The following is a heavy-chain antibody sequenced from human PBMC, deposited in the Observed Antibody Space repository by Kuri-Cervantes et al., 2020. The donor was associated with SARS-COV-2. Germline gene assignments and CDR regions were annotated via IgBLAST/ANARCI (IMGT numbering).Heavy chain of an antibody. CDR1: GFLFSASA. D-gene: IGHD6-19*01. CDR3: ATGSTSGWYRRDFDY. Sequence: GESLKISCEVSGFLFSASAIHWVRQGSGKGLEWVGRVRGKANNYATAYAASVKGRFTISRDDSKSMLYLQMSSLKIEDTAVYYCATGSTSGWYRRDFDYWGQGTLVTVSS. CDR2: VRGKANNYAT. V-gene: IGHV3-73*01. J-gene: IGHJ4*02.